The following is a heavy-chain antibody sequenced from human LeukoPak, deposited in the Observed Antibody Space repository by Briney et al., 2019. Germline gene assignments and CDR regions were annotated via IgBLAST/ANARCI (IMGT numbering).Heavy chain of an antibody. V-gene: IGHV4-39*01. CDR3: ARHFTYCSGGSCYSNYYYYMDV. D-gene: IGHD2-15*01. Sequence: SETLSLTCTVPGGSISSSSYYWGWIRQPPGKGLEWIGSIYYSGSTYYNPSLKSRVTISVDTSKNQFSLKLSSVTAADTAVYYCARHFTYCSGGSCYSNYYYYMDVWGKGTTVTVSS. CDR1: GGSISSSSYY. J-gene: IGHJ6*03. CDR2: IYYSGST.